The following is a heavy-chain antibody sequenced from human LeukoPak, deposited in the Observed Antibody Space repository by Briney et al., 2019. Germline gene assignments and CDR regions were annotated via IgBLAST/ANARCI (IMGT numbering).Heavy chain of an antibody. J-gene: IGHJ4*02. CDR2: IYYSGGT. Sequence: SETLSLTCTVSGGSISSSSYYWGWIRQPPGKGLEWIGSIYYSGGTYYNPSLKSRVTISVDTSKNQFSLKLSSVTAADAAVYYCARQAGTLLDYFDYWGQGTLVTVSS. D-gene: IGHD6-19*01. CDR1: GGSISSSSYY. CDR3: ARQAGTLLDYFDY. V-gene: IGHV4-39*01.